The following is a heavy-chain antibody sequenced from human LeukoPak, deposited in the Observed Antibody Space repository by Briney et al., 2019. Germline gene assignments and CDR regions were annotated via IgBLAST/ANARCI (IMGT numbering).Heavy chain of an antibody. D-gene: IGHD4-17*01. Sequence: SETLSLTCTVSGGSISSYYWSWIRQPPGKGLEWIGYIYYSGSTNYNPSLKSRVTISVDTSKNQFSLKLSSATAADTAVYYCARLTTVTTDLNWFDPWGQGTLVTVSS. CDR3: ARLTTVTTDLNWFDP. CDR2: IYYSGST. V-gene: IGHV4-59*08. J-gene: IGHJ5*02. CDR1: GGSISSYY.